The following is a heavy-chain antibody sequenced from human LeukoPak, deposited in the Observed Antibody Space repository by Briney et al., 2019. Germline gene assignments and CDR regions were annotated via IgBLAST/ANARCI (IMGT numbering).Heavy chain of an antibody. CDR2: INPNSGGT. CDR1: GYTFTNYH. V-gene: IGHV1-2*04. J-gene: IGHJ4*02. CDR3: ARAPSRDSSGWYDY. Sequence: ASVRVSCKASGYTFTNYHIAWVRQAPGQGLEWMGWINPNSGGTNYAQKLQGWVTMTRDTSISTAYMELSRLRSDDTAVYYCARAPSRDSSGWYDYWGQGTLVTVSS. D-gene: IGHD6-19*01.